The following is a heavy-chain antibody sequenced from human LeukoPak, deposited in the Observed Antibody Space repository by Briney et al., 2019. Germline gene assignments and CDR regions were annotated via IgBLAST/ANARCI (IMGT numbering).Heavy chain of an antibody. Sequence: GGTLELSCTASGFPFSSYGMNWVRQAPGKGLEWVSYITGSGTTTYYADSVKGRFTISRDNAKNSLYLQMNSLRAEDTAVYYCARDRSTVTTWLDYWGQGTLVTVSA. CDR2: ITGSGTTT. CDR1: GFPFSSYG. D-gene: IGHD4-17*01. V-gene: IGHV3-48*04. CDR3: ARDRSTVTTWLDY. J-gene: IGHJ4*02.